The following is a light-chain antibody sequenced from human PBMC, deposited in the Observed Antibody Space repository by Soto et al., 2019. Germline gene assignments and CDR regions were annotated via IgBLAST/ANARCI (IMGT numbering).Light chain of an antibody. J-gene: IGLJ2*01. CDR3: QVWDSSSDQPGVV. Sequence: SYELTHPPSVSVAPGQTARITCGGNNIGGKSVHWYQQKPGQAPVLAVYDDSDRPSGIPERFSGSNSGNTATLTISRVEAGDEADYYCQVWDSSSDQPGVVFGGGTKLTVL. CDR2: DDS. V-gene: IGLV3-21*02. CDR1: NIGGKS.